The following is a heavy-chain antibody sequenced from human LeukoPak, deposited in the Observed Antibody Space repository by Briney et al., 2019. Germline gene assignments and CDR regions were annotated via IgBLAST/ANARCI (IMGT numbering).Heavy chain of an antibody. V-gene: IGHV3-48*03. CDR1: GFTFSSYE. CDR2: ISSSGSTI. Sequence: GGSLRLSCASSGFTFSSYEMSWVRKAPGKVLEWVSYISSSGSTIYYADSVKGRFTISRDNAKNSLYLQMNSLRAEDTAVYYCARLSGDAFDIWGQGTMVTVSS. J-gene: IGHJ3*02. CDR3: ARLSGDAFDI. D-gene: IGHD3-10*01.